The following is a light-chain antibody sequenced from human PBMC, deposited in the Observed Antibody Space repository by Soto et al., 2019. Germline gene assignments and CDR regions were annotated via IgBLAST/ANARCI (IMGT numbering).Light chain of an antibody. V-gene: IGKV1-39*01. CDR1: QSISIN. J-gene: IGKJ5*01. Sequence: DIQMTQSPSSLSASVGDRVTITCRASQSISINLNWYQQKPGKAPNLLIYSTSSLQSGVPSRFRGRGSGSAFTLTITRLQPEDFATYYCQQTYSTPITFGQGTRLEI. CDR2: STS. CDR3: QQTYSTPIT.